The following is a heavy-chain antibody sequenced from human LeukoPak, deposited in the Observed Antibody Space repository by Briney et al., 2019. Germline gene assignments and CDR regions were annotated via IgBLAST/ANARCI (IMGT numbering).Heavy chain of an antibody. V-gene: IGHV3-23*01. CDR2: IRGSGGGT. J-gene: IGHJ4*02. CDR1: GFTFSSYA. D-gene: IGHD3-16*01. CDR3: ARDWASVAY. Sequence: PGGSLRLSCAASGFTFSSYAMSWVRQAPGKGLEWVSAIRGSGGGTYYADSVKGRFTISRDNSKNTLYLHMSSLRAEDTAVYYFARDWASVAYWGEGTLVTVPS.